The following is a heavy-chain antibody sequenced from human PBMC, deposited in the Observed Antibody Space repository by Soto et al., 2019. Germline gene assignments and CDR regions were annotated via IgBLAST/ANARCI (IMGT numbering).Heavy chain of an antibody. V-gene: IGHV4-59*11. CDR3: TRANWYSEY. CDR2: IYYNANT. J-gene: IGHJ4*02. D-gene: IGHD7-27*01. CDR1: GGSISNHY. Sequence: QVQLQESGPGLVKPSETLSLTCSVSGGSISNHYWSWIRQPPGKGLVWIGYIYYNANTNYNPSLKCRVTMSVDTSRNQISLKLTTVTAADTAVYYCTRANWYSEYWGQGTLVTVSS.